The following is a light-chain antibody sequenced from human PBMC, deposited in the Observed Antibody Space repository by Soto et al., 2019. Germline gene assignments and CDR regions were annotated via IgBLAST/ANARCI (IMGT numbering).Light chain of an antibody. Sequence: EIVLTQSPGTLSLSPGERATLSCGASQSVSSNLAWYQQKPGQAPRLLIYGASSRATGIPDRFSGSGSGTDFTLTISRLEPEDFALYYCQQYGNSPPLTFGGGTKVDI. J-gene: IGKJ4*01. CDR3: QQYGNSPPLT. CDR1: QSVSSN. V-gene: IGKV3-20*01. CDR2: GAS.